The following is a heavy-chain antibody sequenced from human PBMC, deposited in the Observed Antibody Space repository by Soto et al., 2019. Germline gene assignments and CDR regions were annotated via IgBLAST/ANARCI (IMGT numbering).Heavy chain of an antibody. J-gene: IGHJ6*02. D-gene: IGHD2-15*01. Sequence: TLSLTCAVSGGSISSGGYSWSWIRQPPGKGLEWIGYIYHSGSTYYNPSLKSRVTISVDRSKNQFSLKLSSVTAADTAVYYCARGGSSDPYYYYYGMDVWGQWTTVTVSS. CDR2: IYHSGST. CDR1: GGSISSGGYS. CDR3: ARGGSSDPYYYYYGMDV. V-gene: IGHV4-30-2*01.